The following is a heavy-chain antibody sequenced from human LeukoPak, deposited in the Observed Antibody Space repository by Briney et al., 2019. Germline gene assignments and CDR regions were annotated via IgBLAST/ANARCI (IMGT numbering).Heavy chain of an antibody. Sequence: GASVKVSCEASGYTFTNYYIHWVRQAPGQGLEWMGRINSDRSGTDYSQKFQGRVTMTRDTSISTVYMELNNLRSDDTAMYYCAREWAATGKLIDYWGRGTPVTVSS. V-gene: IGHV1-2*02. D-gene: IGHD1-1*01. J-gene: IGHJ4*02. CDR3: AREWAATGKLIDY. CDR1: GYTFTNYY. CDR2: INSDRSGT.